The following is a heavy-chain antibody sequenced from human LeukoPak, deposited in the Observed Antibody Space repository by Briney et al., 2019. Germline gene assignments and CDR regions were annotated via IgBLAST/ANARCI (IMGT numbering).Heavy chain of an antibody. CDR1: GGSISGYY. CDR3: ARYHLNYGSGSYFDY. D-gene: IGHD3-22*01. Sequence: SETLSLTCNVSGGSISGYYWSWIRQPPGKTLEWIGYISYSGNSNYNPSLESRVTISVDTSKNQFSLKLSSVTAADTAVYYCARYHLNYGSGSYFDYWGQGTLVTVSS. J-gene: IGHJ4*02. CDR2: ISYSGNS. V-gene: IGHV4-59*12.